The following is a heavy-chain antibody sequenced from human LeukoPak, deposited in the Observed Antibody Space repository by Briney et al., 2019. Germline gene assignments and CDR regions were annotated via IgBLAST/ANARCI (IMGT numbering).Heavy chain of an antibody. D-gene: IGHD1-26*01. CDR2: IYSGGNT. Sequence: GGSLRLSCAASGFTFSSYWMTWVRQAPGKGLEWVSVIYSGGNTYYADSVKGRFIISRDNSKNTLYLQMNSLRVEDTAVYYCARGHSGRYFASDYWGQGTLVTVSS. J-gene: IGHJ4*02. CDR1: GFTFSSYW. CDR3: ARGHSGRYFASDY. V-gene: IGHV3-66*01.